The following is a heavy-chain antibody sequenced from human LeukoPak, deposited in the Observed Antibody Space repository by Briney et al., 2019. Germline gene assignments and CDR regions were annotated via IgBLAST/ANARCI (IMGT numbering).Heavy chain of an antibody. CDR3: AAAQQLVRGNWYFDL. CDR2: INPSGGST. J-gene: IGHJ2*01. D-gene: IGHD6-13*01. Sequence: ASVKVSCKASGYTFTSYYMHWVRQAPGQGLEWMGIINPSGGSTSYAQKFQGRVTMTRDMSTSTVYMELSSLRSEDTAVYYCAAAQQLVRGNWYFDLWGRGTLVTVSS. CDR1: GYTFTSYY. V-gene: IGHV1-46*01.